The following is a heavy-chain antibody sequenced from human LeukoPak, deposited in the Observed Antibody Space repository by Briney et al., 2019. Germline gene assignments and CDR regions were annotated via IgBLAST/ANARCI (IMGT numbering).Heavy chain of an antibody. CDR1: GFTFSSYA. D-gene: IGHD6-19*01. J-gene: IGHJ4*02. V-gene: IGHV3-33*08. CDR2: IWYDGSNK. CDR3: ARDYAVAATFDY. Sequence: GGSLRLSCAASGFTFSSYAMSWVRQAPGKGLEWVAVIWYDGSNKYYADSVKGRFTISRDNSKNTLYLQMNSLRAEDTAVYYCARDYAVAATFDYWGQGTLVTVSS.